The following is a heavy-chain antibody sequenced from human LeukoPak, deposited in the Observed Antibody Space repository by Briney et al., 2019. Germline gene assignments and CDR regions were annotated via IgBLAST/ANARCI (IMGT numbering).Heavy chain of an antibody. V-gene: IGHV3-23*01. Sequence: GGSLRLSCAASGFTFSSYAMSWVRQAPGKGREGVSAISGSGGSTYYADSAKGRFTISRDNSKNTLYLQMNSLRAEDTAVYYCAKDDYKPSNWFDPWGQGTLVTVSS. CDR2: ISGSGGST. D-gene: IGHD4-11*01. J-gene: IGHJ5*02. CDR1: GFTFSSYA. CDR3: AKDDYKPSNWFDP.